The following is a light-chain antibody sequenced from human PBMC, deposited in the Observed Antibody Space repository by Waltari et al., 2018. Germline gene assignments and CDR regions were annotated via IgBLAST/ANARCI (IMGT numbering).Light chain of an antibody. CDR3: CSYAGSSWV. CDR1: SSDAVCYNF. V-gene: IGLV2-23*01. Sequence: QPALTPPASASGSPGESTTIPCSGTSSDAVCYNFVSWYQQHAGKAPKLMLYEGSNPPSVVASCFAGSMSSNTASLTIAALQAEDEAYYCCCSYAGSSWVFGGGTKLTVL. J-gene: IGLJ3*02. CDR2: EGS.